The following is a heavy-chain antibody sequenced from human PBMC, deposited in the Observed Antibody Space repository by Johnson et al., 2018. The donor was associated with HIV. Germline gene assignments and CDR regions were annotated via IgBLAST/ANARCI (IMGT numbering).Heavy chain of an antibody. D-gene: IGHD4-17*01. J-gene: IGHJ3*02. CDR2: ISSSGSTI. Sequence: QVQLVESGGGLVKPGGSLRLSCAASGFTFSDYYMNWIRQAPGKGLEWVSYISSSGSTIYYADSVKGRFTISRANAKNSLYLQMGSLRAEDMAVYYCARESTATRGDAFDIWDQGTMVTVSS. CDR3: ARESTATRGDAFDI. CDR1: GFTFSDYY. V-gene: IGHV3-11*04.